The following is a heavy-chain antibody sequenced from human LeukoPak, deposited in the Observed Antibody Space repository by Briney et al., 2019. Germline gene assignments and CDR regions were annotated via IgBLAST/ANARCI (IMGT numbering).Heavy chain of an antibody. CDR1: GYTFTGYY. V-gene: IGHV1-2*02. D-gene: IGHD5-18*01. CDR2: MNPTSGGT. J-gene: IGHJ5*02. Sequence: GASVKVSCKASGYTFTGYYIHWVRQAPGQGLEWMGWMNPTSGGTNYAEKFRGRVTMTRDTSIITAYMELSSLRSDDTAVYYCVREGYHRPAWFDPWGQGTLVTVSS. CDR3: VREGYHRPAWFDP.